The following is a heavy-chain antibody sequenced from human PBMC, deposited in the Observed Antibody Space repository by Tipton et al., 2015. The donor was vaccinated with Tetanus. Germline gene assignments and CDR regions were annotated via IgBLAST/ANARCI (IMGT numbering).Heavy chain of an antibody. CDR2: IYHSGST. CDR3: ARNGEQIYFDY. CDR1: GGSISXGGYX. D-gene: IGHD3-10*01. V-gene: IGHV4-30-2*01. Sequence: TLSLTCAVSGGSISXGGYXWSWIRQPPGKGLEXXGYIYHSGSTYYNPSLKSRGPISVDRSKNQFSRKLSSVTAADTAVYYCARNGEQIYFDYWGQGTLVTVSS. J-gene: IGHJ4*02.